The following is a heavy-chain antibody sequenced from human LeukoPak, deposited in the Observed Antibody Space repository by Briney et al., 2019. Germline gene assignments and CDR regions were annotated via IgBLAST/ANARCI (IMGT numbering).Heavy chain of an antibody. Sequence: GGSLRLSCAAPGFTFSDYGMHWVRQAPGKGLEWVAVISFDGSNKYYADSVKGRFTISRDNSKNTLYLQMNSLRAEDTAVYYCARDSIVGASYYYYYMDVWGKGTTVTVSS. J-gene: IGHJ6*03. CDR2: ISFDGSNK. CDR1: GFTFSDYG. CDR3: ARDSIVGASYYYYYMDV. D-gene: IGHD1-26*01. V-gene: IGHV3-30*19.